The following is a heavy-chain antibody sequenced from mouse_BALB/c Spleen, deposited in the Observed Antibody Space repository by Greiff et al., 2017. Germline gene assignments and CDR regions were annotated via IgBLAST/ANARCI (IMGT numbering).Heavy chain of an antibody. V-gene: IGHV2-9*02. CDR2: IWAGGST. J-gene: IGHJ2*01. D-gene: IGHD2-3*01. CDR3: AREPIYDGYSFDY. CDR1: GFSLTSYG. Sequence: QVQLKESGPGLVAPSQSLSITCTVSGFSLTSYGVHWVRQPPGKGLEWLGVIWAGGSTNYNSALMSRLSISKDNSKSQVFLKMNSLQTDDTAMYYCAREPIYDGYSFDYWGQGTTLTVSS.